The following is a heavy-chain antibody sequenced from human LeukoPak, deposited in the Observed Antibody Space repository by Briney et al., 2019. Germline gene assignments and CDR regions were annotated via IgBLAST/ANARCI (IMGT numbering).Heavy chain of an antibody. Sequence: APVKVSCKASGYTFTSYGISWVRQAPGQGLEWMGWISAYNGNTNYAQKLQGRVTMTTDTSTSTAYMELRSLRSVDTAVYYCARDLFPYYDFWSGDYWGQGTLVTVSS. J-gene: IGHJ4*02. CDR1: GYTFTSYG. D-gene: IGHD3-3*01. CDR3: ARDLFPYYDFWSGDY. V-gene: IGHV1-18*01. CDR2: ISAYNGNT.